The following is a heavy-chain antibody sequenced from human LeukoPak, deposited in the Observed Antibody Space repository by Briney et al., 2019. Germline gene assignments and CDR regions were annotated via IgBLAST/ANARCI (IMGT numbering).Heavy chain of an antibody. CDR1: GFTFDDYA. Sequence: GGSLRLSCAAPGFTFDDYARHWVRQAPGKGLEWVSLISGDGGSTYYADSVKGRFTISRDNSKNSLYLQMNSLRTEDTALYYCANLGYDFWSGYYARYYYYMDVWGKGTTVTVSS. J-gene: IGHJ6*03. CDR3: ANLGYDFWSGYYARYYYYMDV. CDR2: ISGDGGST. V-gene: IGHV3-43*02. D-gene: IGHD3-3*01.